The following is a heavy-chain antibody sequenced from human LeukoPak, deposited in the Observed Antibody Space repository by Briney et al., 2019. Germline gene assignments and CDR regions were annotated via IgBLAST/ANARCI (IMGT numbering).Heavy chain of an antibody. V-gene: IGHV3-7*01. CDR3: ARETNYYDSSGYSHDAFDI. CDR1: GFTFSSYW. Sequence: GGSLRLSCAASGFTFSSYWMSWVRQAPGKGLEWVANIRQDGSEKYYVDSMKGRFTISRDNAKNSLYLQMSSLRAEDTAVYYCARETNYYDSSGYSHDAFDIWGQGTMVTVSS. CDR2: IRQDGSEK. D-gene: IGHD3-22*01. J-gene: IGHJ3*02.